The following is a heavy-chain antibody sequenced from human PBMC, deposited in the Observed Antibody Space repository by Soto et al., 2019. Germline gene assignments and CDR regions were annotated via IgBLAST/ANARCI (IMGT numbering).Heavy chain of an antibody. CDR2: INAGNGNT. D-gene: IGHD6-19*01. V-gene: IGHV1-3*01. CDR1: GYTFTSYA. CDR3: ARSLVVGAVAGMMWFDP. Sequence: QVQLVQSGAEVKKPGASVKVSCKASGYTFTSYAMHWVRQAPGQRLEWMGWINAGNGNTKYSQKFQGRVTITRDTSASTAYMELSSLRSEDTAVYYCARSLVVGAVAGMMWFDPWDQGTLVTVSS. J-gene: IGHJ5*02.